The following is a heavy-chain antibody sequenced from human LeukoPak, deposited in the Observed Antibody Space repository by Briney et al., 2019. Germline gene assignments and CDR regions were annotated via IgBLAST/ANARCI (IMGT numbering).Heavy chain of an antibody. D-gene: IGHD1-1*01. V-gene: IGHV4-39*01. CDR2: IYYSGST. CDR3: ARQAGWNDDFDY. J-gene: IGHJ4*02. CDR1: GGSISSSSYY. Sequence: SETLSLTCTVSGGSISSSSYYRGWIRQPPGKGLEWIGSIYYSGSTYYNPSLKSRVTISVDTSKNQFSLKLSSVTAADTAVYYCARQAGWNDDFDYWGQGTLVTVSS.